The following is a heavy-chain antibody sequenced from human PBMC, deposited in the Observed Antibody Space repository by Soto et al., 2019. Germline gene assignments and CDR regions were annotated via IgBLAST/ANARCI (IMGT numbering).Heavy chain of an antibody. CDR1: GFTFSSYW. Sequence: GGSLRLSCAASGFTFSSYWMHWVRQAPWKGLMWVSRINSDGSSTSYADSVKGRFTVSRDNAKNTLYLQMNSLRAEDTAVYYCTRRYPDYWGQGTLVTVSS. J-gene: IGHJ4*02. CDR2: INSDGSST. D-gene: IGHD1-1*01. CDR3: TRRYPDY. V-gene: IGHV3-74*01.